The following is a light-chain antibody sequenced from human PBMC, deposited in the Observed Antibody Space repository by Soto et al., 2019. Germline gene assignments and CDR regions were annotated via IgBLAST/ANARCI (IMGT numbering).Light chain of an antibody. CDR2: DVN. Sequence: QSALTQPASVSGSPGQSITISCTGASSDLNYNSVSWYQHHPGKAPKLLIYDVNHRPSRISNRFFGSKSGYMASLTISGLQAEDEADYYCSSYTTVRTLVFGGGTKVTVL. V-gene: IGLV2-14*01. CDR3: SSYTTVRTLV. J-gene: IGLJ3*02. CDR1: SSDLNYNS.